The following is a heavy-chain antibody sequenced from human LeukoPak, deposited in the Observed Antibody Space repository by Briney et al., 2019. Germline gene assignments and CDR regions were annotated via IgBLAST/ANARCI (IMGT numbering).Heavy chain of an antibody. V-gene: IGHV4-59*01. CDR1: GGSISSYY. J-gene: IGHJ4*02. Sequence: SETLSLTCTVSGGSISSYYWSWIRQPPGKGLEWIGYLNYSGSTSYNPSLKSRATISLDTSKNQFSLNLTSVTAADTALYYCARDPGYCSGGSCGNFDYWGQGTLVTVSA. CDR3: ARDPGYCSGGSCGNFDY. D-gene: IGHD2-15*01. CDR2: LNYSGST.